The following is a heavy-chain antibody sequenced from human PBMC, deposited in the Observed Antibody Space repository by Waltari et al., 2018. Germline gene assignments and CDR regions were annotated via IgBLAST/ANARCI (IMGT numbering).Heavy chain of an antibody. CDR1: GFPFSSYA. Sequence: EVQLLESGGGLVQPGGSLRLSCAASGFPFSSYALSWVRQAPGKGLEWVSAISGSGGSTYYADSVKGRFTISRDNSKNTLYLQMNSLRAEDTAVYYCAKRSGSSSGHFDYWGQGTLVTVSS. CDR3: AKRSGSSSGHFDY. CDR2: ISGSGGST. D-gene: IGHD6-6*01. J-gene: IGHJ4*02. V-gene: IGHV3-23*01.